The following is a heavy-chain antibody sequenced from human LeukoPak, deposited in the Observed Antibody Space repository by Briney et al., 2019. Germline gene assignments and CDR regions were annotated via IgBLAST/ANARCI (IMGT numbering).Heavy chain of an antibody. CDR1: GFTFSSYW. D-gene: IGHD3-10*01. V-gene: IGHV3-7*01. Sequence: GGSLRLFCAASGFTFSSYWMSWVRQAPGKGLEWVANIKKDGSEKHYVDSVKGRFTISRDNAKNSLYLQMSSLRAEDTAVFYCARYYYGSGTSFDPWGQGTLVTVSS. CDR3: ARYYYGSGTSFDP. CDR2: IKKDGSEK. J-gene: IGHJ5*02.